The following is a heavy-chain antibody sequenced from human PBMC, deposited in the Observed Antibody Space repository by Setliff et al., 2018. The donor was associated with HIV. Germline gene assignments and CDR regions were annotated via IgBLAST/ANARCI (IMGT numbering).Heavy chain of an antibody. D-gene: IGHD4-17*01. J-gene: IGHJ4*01. CDR3: ARETSSSVTNRFDF. Sequence: GSGPTLVNPTQTLTLTCTFSGFSLSTSGMCVSWIRQPPGKALEWLARIDWDDNKYYNTSLKTRLTVSKDTSKSQVVLAMTNMDLVDTATYYCARETSSSVTNRFDFWGQGTLVTVS. CDR2: IDWDDNK. V-gene: IGHV2-70*11. CDR1: GFSLSTSGMC.